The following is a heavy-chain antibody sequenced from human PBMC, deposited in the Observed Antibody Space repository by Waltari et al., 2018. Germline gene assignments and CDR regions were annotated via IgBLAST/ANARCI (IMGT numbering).Heavy chain of an antibody. D-gene: IGHD2-8*01. CDR2: IYYSGST. J-gene: IGHJ5*02. CDR3: ARDRRYCTNGVCYLQNFAP. V-gene: IGHV4-59*01. Sequence: QVQLQESGPGLVKPSETLSLTCTVSGGSISSYYWSWIRQPPGKGLEWIGYIYYSGSTNYNPSFKSRVTISVGTSKSQFSLKLSAVTAADTSVYYCARDRRYCTNGVCYLQNFAPWGQGTLVTVSS. CDR1: GGSISSYY.